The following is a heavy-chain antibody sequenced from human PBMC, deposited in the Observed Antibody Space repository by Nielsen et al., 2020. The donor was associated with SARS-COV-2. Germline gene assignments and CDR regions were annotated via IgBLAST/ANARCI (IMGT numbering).Heavy chain of an antibody. CDR2: ISWNSGSI. CDR3: CSSGWYEGYFDY. D-gene: IGHD6-19*01. CDR1: GFTFSSYA. Sequence: GGSLRLSCAASGFTFSSYAMHWVRQAPGKGLEWVSGISWNSGSIGYADSVKGRFTISRDNAKNSLYLQMNSLRAEDTALYYCCSSGWYEGYFDYWGQGTLVTVSS. V-gene: IGHV3-9*01. J-gene: IGHJ4*02.